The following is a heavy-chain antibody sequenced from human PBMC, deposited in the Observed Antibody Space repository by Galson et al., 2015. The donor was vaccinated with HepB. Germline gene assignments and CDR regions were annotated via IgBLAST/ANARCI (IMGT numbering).Heavy chain of an antibody. V-gene: IGHV3-30*18. CDR2: ISYDGSNK. CDR1: GFTFSSYG. CDR3: AKDGSSGYYFDY. Sequence: SLRLSCAASGFTFSSYGMHWVRQAPGKGLEWVAVISYDGSNKYYADSVKGRFTISRDNSKNTLYLQMNSLRAEDTAVYYCAKDGSSGYYFDYWGQGTLVTVSS. J-gene: IGHJ4*02. D-gene: IGHD3-22*01.